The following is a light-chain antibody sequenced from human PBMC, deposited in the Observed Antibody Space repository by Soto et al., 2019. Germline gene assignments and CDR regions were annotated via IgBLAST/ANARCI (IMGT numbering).Light chain of an antibody. CDR3: SSYSGSNNLV. Sequence: QSALTQSPSASGSPGQSVTISCTGTSSDVGGYNLVSWYQQHPGKAPKLMIYEVNKRLSGVPDRFSGSKSGYTASLTVSGLQAEDEADYFCSSYSGSNNLVFRGGTQLTVL. V-gene: IGLV2-8*01. J-gene: IGLJ2*01. CDR2: EVN. CDR1: SSDVGGYNL.